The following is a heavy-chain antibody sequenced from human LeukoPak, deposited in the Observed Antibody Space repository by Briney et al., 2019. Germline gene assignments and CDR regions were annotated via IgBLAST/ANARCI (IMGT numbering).Heavy chain of an antibody. CDR2: IKSKTDGGTT. Sequence: GGSLRLSCAASGFTFSNAWMSWVRQAPGKGLEWVGRIKSKTDGGTTDYAAPVKCRFTISRDDSKNTLYLQMNSLKTEDTAVYYCTTDRPSRLRYFDWLLTPDYWGQGTLVTVSS. J-gene: IGHJ4*02. CDR3: TTDRPSRLRYFDWLLTPDY. D-gene: IGHD3-9*01. V-gene: IGHV3-15*01. CDR1: GFTFSNAW.